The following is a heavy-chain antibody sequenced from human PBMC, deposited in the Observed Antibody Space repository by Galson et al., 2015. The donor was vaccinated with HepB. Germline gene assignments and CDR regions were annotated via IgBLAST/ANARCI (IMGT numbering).Heavy chain of an antibody. D-gene: IGHD3-22*01. CDR2: IYHSGST. CDR1: GGSITSGGYS. CDR3: ARVRGYDSRGYYRIDAFDI. V-gene: IGHV4-30-2*01. Sequence: TLSLTCAVSGGSITSGGYSWSWIRQPPGKALEWIGFIYHSGSTYYNPSLKSRVTISDDRTRNQFSLKLSAVTAADTAVYYCARVRGYDSRGYYRIDAFDIWGQGTMVTVSA. J-gene: IGHJ3*02.